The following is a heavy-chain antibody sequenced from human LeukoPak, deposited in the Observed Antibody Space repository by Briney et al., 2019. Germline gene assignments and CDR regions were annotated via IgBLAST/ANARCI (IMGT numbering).Heavy chain of an antibody. CDR3: AKANYIWNDSPFDS. CDR2: TSTGVATT. V-gene: IGHV3-23*01. CDR1: GFGYSSFA. Sequence: GGSLRLSCAASGFGYSSFAMALVRQAPGKGLDWVSTTSTGVATTYFADYVTGRFTASREISKTTLSLQMTVLRVDLTAVYFCAKANYIWNDSPFDSWGQGALVTVSS. J-gene: IGHJ4*02. D-gene: IGHD1-1*01.